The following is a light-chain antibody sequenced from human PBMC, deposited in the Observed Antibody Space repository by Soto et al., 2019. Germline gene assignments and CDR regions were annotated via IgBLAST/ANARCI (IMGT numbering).Light chain of an antibody. V-gene: IGLV2-14*01. CDR2: EVS. Sequence: QSVLTQPASVSGSPGQSITISCSGTSSDVGGYNYVSWYQQHPGKAPKLMIYEVSNRPSGVSNRFSGSKSGNTASLTISGFQAEDEADYYCSSYTTSSTLFGGGTKVTVL. J-gene: IGLJ2*01. CDR1: SSDVGGYNY. CDR3: SSYTTSSTL.